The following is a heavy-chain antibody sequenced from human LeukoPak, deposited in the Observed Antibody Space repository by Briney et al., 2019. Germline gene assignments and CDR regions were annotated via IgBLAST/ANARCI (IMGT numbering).Heavy chain of an antibody. J-gene: IGHJ4*02. D-gene: IGHD6-19*01. Sequence: GESLKVSCKGSGYSFTSYWIGWVRQMPGKGLEWMGIIYPGDSDTRYSPSFQGLVTISADKSISTAYLQWSSLKASDTAMYYCARVIAVAGTDFDYWGQGTLVTVSS. V-gene: IGHV5-51*01. CDR3: ARVIAVAGTDFDY. CDR1: GYSFTSYW. CDR2: IYPGDSDT.